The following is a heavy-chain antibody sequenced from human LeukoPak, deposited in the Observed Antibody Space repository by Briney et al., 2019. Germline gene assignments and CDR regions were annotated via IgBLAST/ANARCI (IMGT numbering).Heavy chain of an antibody. Sequence: PGGSLRLSCAASGFTFSSYWMHWVRQAPGKGLVWVSRMNSDGSSTSYAASVKGRFTISRDNAKNTLYLQMNSLRAEDTAVYYCAKSYSGNYNDAFGIWGQGTMVTVSS. CDR3: AKSYSGNYNDAFGI. CDR2: MNSDGSST. V-gene: IGHV3-74*01. D-gene: IGHD1-26*01. CDR1: GFTFSSYW. J-gene: IGHJ3*02.